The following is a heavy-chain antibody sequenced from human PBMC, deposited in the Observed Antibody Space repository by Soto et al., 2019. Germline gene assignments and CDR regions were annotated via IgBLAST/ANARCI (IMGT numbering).Heavy chain of an antibody. V-gene: IGHV4-39*01. CDR1: GVSISSSSYY. D-gene: IGHD3-16*01. Sequence: PSETLSLTCTVSGVSISSSSYYWGWIRQPPGKGLEWIGSIYYSGSTYYNPSLKSRVTISVDTSKNQFSLKLSSVTAADTAVYYCARHVEGPFEPPAFDIWGQGTMVTVSS. CDR2: IYYSGST. CDR3: ARHVEGPFEPPAFDI. J-gene: IGHJ3*02.